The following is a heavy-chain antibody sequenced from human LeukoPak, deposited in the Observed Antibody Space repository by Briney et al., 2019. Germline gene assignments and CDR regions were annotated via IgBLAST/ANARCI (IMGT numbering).Heavy chain of an antibody. D-gene: IGHD2-21*02. V-gene: IGHV1-18*01. CDR2: ISAYNGNT. CDR3: ARGEGIAYCGGDCYPYYFDY. Sequence: ASVKVSCKASGYTFTSFGISCVRRAPGQGLEWMGWISAYNGNTNYAQKLQARVTMTTDTSTSTAYMELRSLRSDDTAVYYCARGEGIAYCGGDCYPYYFDYWGQGTVVSVCS. J-gene: IGHJ4*02. CDR1: GYTFTSFG.